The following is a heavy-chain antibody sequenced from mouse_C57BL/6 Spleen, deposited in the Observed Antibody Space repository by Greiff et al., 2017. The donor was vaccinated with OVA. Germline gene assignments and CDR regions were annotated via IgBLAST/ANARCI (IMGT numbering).Heavy chain of an antibody. D-gene: IGHD1-1*01. CDR1: GYTFTSYW. J-gene: IGHJ1*03. CDR2: IDPSDSYT. CDR3: AREVTTVDWYFDV. Sequence: QVQLQQPGAELVMPGASVKLSCKASGYTFTSYWMHWVKQRPGQGLEWIGEIDPSDSYTNYNQKFKGKATLTVDKSSSTAYMQLSSLTSEDSAVYYCAREVTTVDWYFDVWGTGTTVTVSS. V-gene: IGHV1-69*01.